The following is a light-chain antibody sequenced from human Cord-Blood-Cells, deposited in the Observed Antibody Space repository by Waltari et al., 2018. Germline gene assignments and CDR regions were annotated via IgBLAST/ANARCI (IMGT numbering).Light chain of an antibody. J-gene: IGLJ3*02. CDR2: DVS. CDR3: SSYTSSSTLV. V-gene: IGLV2-14*01. CDR1: SRDVGGYNY. Sequence: QSALTQPASVSGSPGQSITISCTGTSRDVGGYNYVSWYQQHPGKAPKLMIYDVSNRPSGVSNRFSGSKSGNTASLTISGLQAEDDADYYCSSYTSSSTLVFGGGTKLTVL.